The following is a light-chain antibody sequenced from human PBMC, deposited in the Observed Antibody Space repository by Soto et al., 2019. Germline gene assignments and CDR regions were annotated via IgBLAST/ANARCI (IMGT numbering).Light chain of an antibody. V-gene: IGKV1-39*01. J-gene: IGKJ2*01. Sequence: DIQMTQSPSSLSAYVGDSVTISCRASQNINKNLNWYQQKSGKAPNLLFYGASNFQSGVPSRFRGSGSGTDFTLAISDLQPEDFATYYCQQSFHTPYTFGQGTKLEI. CDR2: GAS. CDR1: QNINKN. CDR3: QQSFHTPYT.